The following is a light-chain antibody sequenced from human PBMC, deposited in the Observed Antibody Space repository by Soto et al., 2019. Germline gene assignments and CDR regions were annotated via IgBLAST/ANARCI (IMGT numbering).Light chain of an antibody. CDR1: QSVSSSY. CDR2: AAS. J-gene: IGKJ1*01. V-gene: IGKV3-20*01. CDR3: QQYGSSRWT. Sequence: EIVLTQSPGTLSSSPGERTTLSCRASQSVSSSYLAWYQQKPGQAPRLLIYAASSRATGIPDRFSGSGSGTDFTLTISRLEPEDFAVYYCQQYGSSRWTFGQGTKVDIK.